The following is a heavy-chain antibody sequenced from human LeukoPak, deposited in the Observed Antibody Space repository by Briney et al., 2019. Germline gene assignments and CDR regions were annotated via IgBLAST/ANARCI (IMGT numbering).Heavy chain of an antibody. V-gene: IGHV3-30*02. Sequence: AGGSLRLSCTASGFTFGDYAMSWVRQAPGKGLEWVAFIRYDGNNKLYADSMKGRFTISRDNSKNTLYLHINSLRAEDTAVYYCVKDNPLDYWGQGTLVIVSS. D-gene: IGHD1-14*01. J-gene: IGHJ4*02. CDR3: VKDNPLDY. CDR2: IRYDGNNK. CDR1: GFTFGDYA.